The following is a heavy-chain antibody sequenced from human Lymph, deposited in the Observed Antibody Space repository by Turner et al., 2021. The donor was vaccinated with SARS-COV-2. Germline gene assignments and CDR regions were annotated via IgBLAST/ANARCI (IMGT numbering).Heavy chain of an antibody. CDR2: MNPNSGNT. CDR1: GYTFTSYD. J-gene: IGHJ5*02. Sequence: QVQLVQSGAEVKKPGASVKVSCKASGYTFTSYDINWVRQATGQGREWMGWMNPNSGNTGYAKKFQGRVTMTRNTSISTAYMEVSSLRSEDTAVYYGARAAQLTVWFDPWGQGTLVTVSS. V-gene: IGHV1-8*01. CDR3: ARAAQLTVWFDP. D-gene: IGHD3-9*01.